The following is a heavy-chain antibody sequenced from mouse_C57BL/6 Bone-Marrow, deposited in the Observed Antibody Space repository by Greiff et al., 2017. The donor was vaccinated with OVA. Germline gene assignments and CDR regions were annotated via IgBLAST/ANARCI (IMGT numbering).Heavy chain of an antibody. J-gene: IGHJ3*01. V-gene: IGHV1-4*01. CDR3: ATARPPWFAY. CDR1: GYTFTSYT. Sequence: VKLQQSGAELARPGASVKMSCKASGYTFTSYTMHWVKQRPGQGLEWIGYINPSSGYTKYNQKFKDKATLTADNSSSTAYMQLSSLTSEDSAVYYCATARPPWFAYWGQGTLVTVSA. D-gene: IGHD6-1*01. CDR2: INPSSGYT.